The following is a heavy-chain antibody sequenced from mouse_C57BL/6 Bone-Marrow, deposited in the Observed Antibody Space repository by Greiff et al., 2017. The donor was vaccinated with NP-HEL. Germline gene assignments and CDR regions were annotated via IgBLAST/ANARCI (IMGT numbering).Heavy chain of an antibody. CDR1: GFTFSNYW. D-gene: IGHD1-1*01. V-gene: IGHV6-3*01. J-gene: IGHJ2*01. CDR2: IRLKSDNYAT. Sequence: EVMLVESGGGLVQPGGSMKLSCVASGFTFSNYWMNWVRQSPEKGLEWVAQIRLKSDNYATHYAESVKGRFTISRDDFKSSVYLQMNNLRAEDTGIYYCTATTVVAGDYWGQGTTLTVSS. CDR3: TATTVVAGDY.